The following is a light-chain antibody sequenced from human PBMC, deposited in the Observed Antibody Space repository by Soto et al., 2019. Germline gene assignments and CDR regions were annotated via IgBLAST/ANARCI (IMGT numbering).Light chain of an antibody. CDR3: QQSYSAPRT. V-gene: IGKV1-39*01. Sequence: GDRVTITCRASQSISSWLAWYQQKPGKAPKLLIYDASSLESGVPSRFSGSGSETGFTLTISSLQPEDFATYYCQQSYSAPRTFGQGTKVDIK. CDR2: DAS. J-gene: IGKJ2*01. CDR1: QSISSW.